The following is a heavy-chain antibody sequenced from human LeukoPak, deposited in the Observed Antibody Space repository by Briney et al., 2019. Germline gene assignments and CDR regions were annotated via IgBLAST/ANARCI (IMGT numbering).Heavy chain of an antibody. CDR3: ARDGGSGSNKYYYYMDV. CDR2: IYYSGST. CDR1: GGSISSGGYY. J-gene: IGHJ6*03. Sequence: PSETLSLTCTVSGGSISSGGYYWSWIRQHPGKGLEWIGCIYYSGSTYYNPSLKSRVTISVDTSKNQFSLKLSSVTAADTAVYYCARDGGSGSNKYYYYMDVWGKGTTVTVSS. V-gene: IGHV4-31*03. D-gene: IGHD3-10*01.